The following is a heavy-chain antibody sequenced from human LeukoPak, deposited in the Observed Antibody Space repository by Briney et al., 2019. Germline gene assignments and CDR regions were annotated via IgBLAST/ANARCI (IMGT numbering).Heavy chain of an antibody. V-gene: IGHV3-30*02. CDR3: AKDQLAPADAFDI. CDR1: GFTFSSYG. CDR2: IRYDESNK. J-gene: IGHJ3*02. Sequence: GGSLRLSCAASGFTFSSYGMHWVRQAPGKGLEWVAFIRYDESNKYYADSVKGRFTISRDNSKNTLYLQMNSLRAEDTAVYYCAKDQLAPADAFDIWGQGTMVTVSS. D-gene: IGHD2-2*01.